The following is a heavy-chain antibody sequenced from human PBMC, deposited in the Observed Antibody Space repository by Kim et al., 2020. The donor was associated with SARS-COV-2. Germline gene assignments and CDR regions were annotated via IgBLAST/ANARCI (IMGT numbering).Heavy chain of an antibody. CDR2: IYYSGST. CDR3: ARDRLEYSSSSRDQRERKNYYYYGMDV. V-gene: IGHV4-59*01. D-gene: IGHD6-6*01. CDR1: GGSISSYY. J-gene: IGHJ6*02. Sequence: SETLSLTCTVSGGSISSYYWSWIRQPPGKGLEWIGYIYYSGSTNYNPSLKSRVTISVDTSKNQFSLKLSSVTAADTAVYYCARDRLEYSSSSRDQRERKNYYYYGMDVWGQGTTVTVSS.